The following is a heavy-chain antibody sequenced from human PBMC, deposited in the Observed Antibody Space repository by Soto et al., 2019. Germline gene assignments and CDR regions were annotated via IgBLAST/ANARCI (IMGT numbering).Heavy chain of an antibody. Sequence: GWSLRLSCAASGFTFSSYGMHWVRQAPGKGLEWVAVISYDGSNKYYADSVKGRFTISRDNSKNTLYLQMNSLRAEDTAVYYCAKPVKNYYFEYWGQGTLVTVSS. CDR3: AKPVKNYYFEY. CDR2: ISYDGSNK. CDR1: GFTFSSYG. J-gene: IGHJ4*02. V-gene: IGHV3-30*18. D-gene: IGHD1-7*01.